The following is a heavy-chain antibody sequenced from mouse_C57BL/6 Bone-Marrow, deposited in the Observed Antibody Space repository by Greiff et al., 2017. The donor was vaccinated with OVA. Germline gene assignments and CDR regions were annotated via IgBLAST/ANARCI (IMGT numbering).Heavy chain of an antibody. J-gene: IGHJ4*01. V-gene: IGHV5-17*01. CDR3: AIRYCYAMDY. Sequence: EVKLVESGGGLVKPGGSLKLSCAASGFTFSDYGMHWVRQAPEKGLEWVAYISSASSTIYYADTVKGRFTISRDNAKNTLFLQMTSLRSEDTAMYYCAIRYCYAMDYWGQGTSVTVSS. CDR2: ISSASSTI. CDR1: GFTFSDYG. D-gene: IGHD2-12*01.